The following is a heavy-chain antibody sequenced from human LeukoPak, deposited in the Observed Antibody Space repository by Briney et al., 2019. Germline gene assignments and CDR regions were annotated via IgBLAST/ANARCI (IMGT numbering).Heavy chain of an antibody. V-gene: IGHV3-48*02. J-gene: IGHJ5*01. Sequence: LPWGSLRLSCAASGFTFSSYSMSWVRQAPGKGLEWVSYISSSGSTIYYADSVKGRLTISRDNAKNSLYLQLSSLRDEDTAVYYCARDCRLNCARQPGSDSWGQGTLVTVSS. CDR1: GFTFSSYS. D-gene: IGHD1-1*01. CDR2: ISSSGSTI. CDR3: ARDCRLNCARQPGSDS.